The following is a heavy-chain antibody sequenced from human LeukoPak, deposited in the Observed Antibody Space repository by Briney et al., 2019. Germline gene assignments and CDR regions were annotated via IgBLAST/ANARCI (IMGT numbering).Heavy chain of an antibody. D-gene: IGHD3-22*01. CDR3: AKLFTYYCDSSAYYYGGMIAFDI. J-gene: IGHJ3*02. CDR1: GFTFSSYE. Sequence: PGGSLRLSCAASGFTFSSYEMNWVRQAPGKGLEWVSYISSSGSTIYYADSVKGRFTISRDNAKNSLYLQMNSLRAEDTAVYYCAKLFTYYCDSSAYYYGGMIAFDIWGQGTMVTVSS. V-gene: IGHV3-48*03. CDR2: ISSSGSTI.